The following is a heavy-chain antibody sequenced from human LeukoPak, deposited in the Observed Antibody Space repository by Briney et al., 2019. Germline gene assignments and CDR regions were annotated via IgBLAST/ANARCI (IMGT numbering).Heavy chain of an antibody. CDR2: IKQDGSEK. CDR3: ARHERGENGWEPRNPFDI. D-gene: IGHD1-26*01. J-gene: IGHJ3*02. CDR1: GFTFSHCW. V-gene: IGHV3-7*01. Sequence: PGGSLRLSCAASGFTFSHCWMSWVRQAPGKGLEWVANIKQDGSEKYYVDSAKGRFTISRDNAKNSLYLQMNSLRAEDTSVYYCARHERGENGWEPRNPFDIWGQGTLVTVSS.